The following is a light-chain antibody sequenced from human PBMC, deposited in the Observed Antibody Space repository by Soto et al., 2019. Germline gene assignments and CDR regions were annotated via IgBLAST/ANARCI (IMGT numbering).Light chain of an antibody. Sequence: DIQMTQSPSSLSASVGDRVTITCRASQSISRNLNWYQKRPGKAPKLLIYAASTLQSGVPSRFSGSGSQTDFTLTISSLQPEDFATYYCQQSYSVPPTFGQGTKVEIK. CDR1: QSISRN. CDR2: AAS. CDR3: QQSYSVPPT. J-gene: IGKJ1*01. V-gene: IGKV1-39*01.